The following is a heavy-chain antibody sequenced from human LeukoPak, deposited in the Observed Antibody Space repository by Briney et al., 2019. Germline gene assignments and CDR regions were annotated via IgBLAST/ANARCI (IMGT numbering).Heavy chain of an antibody. CDR3: ARTCSGSSCYVIY. CDR1: GYTFSNYG. J-gene: IGHJ4*02. D-gene: IGHD2-2*01. Sequence: ASVKVSCKASGYTFSNYGITWVRQAPGQGLEWMGWISVYNGNTNYAQKFQGRVTMTTETSTSTAYMELRSLRSDDTAVYYCARTCSGSSCYVIYWGQGTLLTVSS. CDR2: ISVYNGNT. V-gene: IGHV1-18*01.